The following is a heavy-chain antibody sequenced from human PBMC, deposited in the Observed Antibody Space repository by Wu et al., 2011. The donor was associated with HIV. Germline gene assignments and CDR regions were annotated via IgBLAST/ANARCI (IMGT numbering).Heavy chain of an antibody. Sequence: VKKPGASVKVSCKASGYTFNTYAISWVRQAPGQGLEWMGWISPYDGDTKYPQKLQGRVTMTTDTSTSTAYMELRSLRSDDTAVYYCARDDSSGWPEGFDYWGQGTLVTVSS. CDR2: ISPYDGDT. V-gene: IGHV1-18*01. J-gene: IGHJ4*02. CDR3: ARDDSSGWPEGFDY. CDR1: GYTFNTYA. D-gene: IGHD6-19*01.